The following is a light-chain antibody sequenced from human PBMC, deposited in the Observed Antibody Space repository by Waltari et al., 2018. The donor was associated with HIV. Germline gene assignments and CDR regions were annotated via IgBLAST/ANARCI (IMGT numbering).Light chain of an antibody. CDR1: ALPKKF. Sequence: SYELTQPPSVSVSPGQTARITCSGAALPKKFAYWYQQKAGQAPALVIYEDKKRPSGIPERFSGSRSGTLATLSIRGAQVEDEADYYCYSTDISGYSRVFGGGTKVTVL. V-gene: IGLV3-10*01. CDR2: EDK. CDR3: YSTDISGYSRV. J-gene: IGLJ2*01.